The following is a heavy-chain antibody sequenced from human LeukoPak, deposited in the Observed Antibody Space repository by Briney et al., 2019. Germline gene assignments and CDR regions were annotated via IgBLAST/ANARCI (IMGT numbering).Heavy chain of an antibody. D-gene: IGHD6-19*01. CDR3: ARDGDSSGWYTGSYFDY. Sequence: ASVTVSCKASGYTFTSYGISWVRQAPGQGLEWMGWISAYNGNTNYAQKLQGRVTMTTDTSTSTAYMELRSLRSDDTAVYYCARDGDSSGWYTGSYFDYWGQGTLVTVSS. CDR2: ISAYNGNT. CDR1: GYTFTSYG. V-gene: IGHV1-18*01. J-gene: IGHJ4*02.